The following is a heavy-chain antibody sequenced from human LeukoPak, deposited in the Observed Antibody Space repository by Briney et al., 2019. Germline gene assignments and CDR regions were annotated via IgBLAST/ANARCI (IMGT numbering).Heavy chain of an antibody. Sequence: SQTLSLTCTVSGGSISSGSCYWSWIRQPAGKGLEWIGRIYTSGSTNYNPSLKSRVTISVDTSKNQFSLKLSSVTAADTAVYYCARDGGWGYFDYWGQGTLVTVSS. D-gene: IGHD3-16*01. J-gene: IGHJ4*02. CDR1: GGSISSGSCY. CDR2: IYTSGST. V-gene: IGHV4-61*02. CDR3: ARDGGWGYFDY.